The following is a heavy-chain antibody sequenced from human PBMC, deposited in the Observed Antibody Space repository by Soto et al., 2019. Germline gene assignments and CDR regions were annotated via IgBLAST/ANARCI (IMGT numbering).Heavy chain of an antibody. D-gene: IGHD1-1*01. CDR2: IYHSGST. J-gene: IGHJ4*02. CDR1: GVSISSYY. V-gene: IGHV4-59*01. CDR3: ARDLLERGIDY. Sequence: SETLCLTWTVSGVSISSYYWSWVRQPPGKGLEWIGEIYHSGSTNYNPSLKSRVTISVDTSKNQFSLKLSSVTAADTAVYYCARDLLERGIDYWGQGTLVTVSS.